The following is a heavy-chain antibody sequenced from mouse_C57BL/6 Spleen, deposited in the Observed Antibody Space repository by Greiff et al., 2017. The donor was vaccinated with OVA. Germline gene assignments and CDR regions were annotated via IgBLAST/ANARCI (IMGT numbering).Heavy chain of an antibody. CDR2: INPNNGGT. D-gene: IGHD2-4*01. CDR3: ASRYYDYDPFAY. Sequence: VQLQQSGPELVKPGASVKISCKASGYTFTDYYMNWVKQSHGKSLEWIGDINPNNGGTSYNQKFKGKATLTVDKSSSTAYMELRSLTSEDSAVYYCASRYYDYDPFAYWGQGTLVTVSA. V-gene: IGHV1-26*01. J-gene: IGHJ3*01. CDR1: GYTFTDYY.